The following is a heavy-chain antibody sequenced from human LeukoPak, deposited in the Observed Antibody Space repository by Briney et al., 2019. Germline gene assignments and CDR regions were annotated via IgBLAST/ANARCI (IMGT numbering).Heavy chain of an antibody. CDR2: INWNGGRT. J-gene: IGHJ3*02. D-gene: IGHD3-3*01. CDR3: ARDHHDFWSGYYWSAFDI. Sequence: GGSLRLSCAASGFTFNDYGMSWVRQAPGKGLEGVSGINWNGGRTGYADSMKGRFIISRDNAKNSLYLQMNSLRAEDTAVYYCARDHHDFWSGYYWSAFDIWGQGTMVTVSS. CDR1: GFTFNDYG. V-gene: IGHV3-20*04.